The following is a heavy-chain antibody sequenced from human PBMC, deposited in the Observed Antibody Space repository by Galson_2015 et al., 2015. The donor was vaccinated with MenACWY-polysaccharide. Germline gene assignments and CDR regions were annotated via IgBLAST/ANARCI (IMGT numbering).Heavy chain of an antibody. CDR2: ISGRGSNT. V-gene: IGHV3-23*01. J-gene: IGHJ4*02. D-gene: IGHD6-19*01. CDR3: AKLRGSDWRDFDY. CDR1: GLTFSSSA. Sequence: SLRLSCAASGLTFSSSAMSWVRQAPGKGLEWVSEISGRGSNTYYADSVKGRFTISRDSSKNTLFLQMNTLRAEDTAIYFCAKLRGSDWRDFDYWGQGTLVTVSS.